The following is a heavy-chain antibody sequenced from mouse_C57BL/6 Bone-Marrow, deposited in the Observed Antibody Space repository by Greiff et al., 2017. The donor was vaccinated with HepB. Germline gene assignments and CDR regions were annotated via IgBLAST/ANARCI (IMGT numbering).Heavy chain of an antibody. CDR3: ARGGTTVVGDY. V-gene: IGHV5-17*01. J-gene: IGHJ2*01. Sequence: VQLKQSGGGLVKPGGSLKLSCAASGFTFSDYGMHWVRQAPEKGLEWVAYISSGSSTIYYADTVKGRFTISRDNAKNTLFLQMTSLRSEDTAMYYCARGGTTVVGDYWGQGTTLTVSS. CDR2: ISSGSSTI. D-gene: IGHD1-1*01. CDR1: GFTFSDYG.